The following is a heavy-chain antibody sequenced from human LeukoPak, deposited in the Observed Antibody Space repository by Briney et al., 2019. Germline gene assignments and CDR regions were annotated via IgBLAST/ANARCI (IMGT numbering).Heavy chain of an antibody. CDR3: ARDGAVLRYFDWLPPVGNFDY. CDR2: ISSSSSTI. J-gene: IGHJ4*02. CDR1: GFTFSSYE. Sequence: GGSLRLSCAASGFTFSSYEMNWVRQAPGKGLEWVSYISSSSSTIYYADSVKGRFTISRDNAKNSLYLQMNGLRAEDTAVYYCARDGAVLRYFDWLPPVGNFDYWGQGTLVTVSS. D-gene: IGHD3-9*01. V-gene: IGHV3-48*01.